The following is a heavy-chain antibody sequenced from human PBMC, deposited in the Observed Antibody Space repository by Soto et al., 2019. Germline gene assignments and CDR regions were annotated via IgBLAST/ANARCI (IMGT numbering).Heavy chain of an antibody. V-gene: IGHV3-30*03. J-gene: IGHJ6*02. CDR2: ISYDGSNK. D-gene: IGHD3-3*01. CDR3: ATHRTYDFWSGYPVAHETYYYYGMDG. Sequence: GGSLRLSCAASGFTFSSYGMHWVRQAPGKGLEWVAVISYDGSNKYYADSVKGRFTISRDNSKNTLYLQMNSLRAEDTAVYYCATHRTYDFWSGYPVAHETYYYYGMDGWGQGTTVTVSS. CDR1: GFTFSSYG.